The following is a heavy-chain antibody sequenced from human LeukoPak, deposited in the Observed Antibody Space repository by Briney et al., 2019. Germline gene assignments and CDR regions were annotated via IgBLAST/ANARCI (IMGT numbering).Heavy chain of an antibody. CDR1: GGSFSGYY. V-gene: IGHV4-34*01. CDR3: ARRRNHLGY. Sequence: SETLSLTCAGYGGSFSGYYWSWIRQPPGKGLEWIGEINHSGSTNYNPFLKSRVTISVDTSKNLFSLKLSSVTAADTAVYYCARRRNHLGYWGQGTLVTVSS. D-gene: IGHD1-14*01. CDR2: INHSGST. J-gene: IGHJ4*02.